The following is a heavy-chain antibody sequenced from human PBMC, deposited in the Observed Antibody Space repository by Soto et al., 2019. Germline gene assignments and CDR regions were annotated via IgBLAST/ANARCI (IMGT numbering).Heavy chain of an antibody. CDR1: GGSISSSSYY. J-gene: IGHJ6*02. D-gene: IGHD6-19*01. V-gene: IGHV4-39*02. CDR3: AREHGKSSGFDGMDV. CDR2: IYYSGST. Sequence: PSETLSLTCTVSGGSISSSSYYWGWIRQPPGKGLEWIGSIYYSGSTHYNPSLKSRVTISVDTSKNQFSLKLSSVTAADTAVYYCAREHGKSSGFDGMDVWGQGTTVTVSS.